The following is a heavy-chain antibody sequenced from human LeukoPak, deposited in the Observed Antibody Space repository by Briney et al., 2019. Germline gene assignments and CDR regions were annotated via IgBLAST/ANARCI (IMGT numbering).Heavy chain of an antibody. Sequence: SQTLSLTCTVSGGSISSGGYYWSWIRQPPGKGLEWIGRIYTSGSTNYNPSLKSRVTISVDTSKNQFSLKLSSVTAADTAVYYCARGRITILGVVTNWFDPWGQGTLVTVSS. V-gene: IGHV4-61*02. CDR3: ARGRITILGVVTNWFDP. J-gene: IGHJ5*02. D-gene: IGHD3-3*01. CDR2: IYTSGST. CDR1: GGSISSGGYY.